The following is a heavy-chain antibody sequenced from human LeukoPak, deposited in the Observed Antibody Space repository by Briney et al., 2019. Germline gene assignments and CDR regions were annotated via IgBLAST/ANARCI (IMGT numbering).Heavy chain of an antibody. CDR1: GYTFTGYY. CDR3: ARDGLVGATTSGWFDP. V-gene: IGHV1-2*04. J-gene: IGHJ5*02. Sequence: RASVKVSCKASGYTFTGYYMHWVRQAPGQGLEWMGWINPNSGGTNYAQKFQGWVTMTRDTSISTAYMELSRLRSDDTAVYYCARDGLVGATTSGWFDPWGQGTLVTVSS. D-gene: IGHD1-26*01. CDR2: INPNSGGT.